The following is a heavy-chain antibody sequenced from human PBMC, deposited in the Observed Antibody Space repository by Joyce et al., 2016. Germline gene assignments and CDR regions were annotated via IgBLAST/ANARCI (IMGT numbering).Heavy chain of an antibody. CDR2: FNTMRGGT. J-gene: IGHJ4*02. CDR1: GYTFAGFY. D-gene: IGHD6-19*01. Sequence: VHLVQSGAEVKEPEASVKVSCKASGYTFAGFYVHWVRQAPGQGIEWMGMFNTMRGGTTYAQKFQGRVTLTRDTAANTHYMELTSLTSDDTAVFYCARDLTGSGWYYFDHWGQGTLVTVSS. V-gene: IGHV1-46*01. CDR3: ARDLTGSGWYYFDH.